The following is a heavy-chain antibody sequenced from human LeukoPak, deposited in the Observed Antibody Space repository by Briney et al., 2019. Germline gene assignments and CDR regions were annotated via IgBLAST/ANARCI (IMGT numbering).Heavy chain of an antibody. Sequence: PGGSLRLSCAASGFTFSSYAMSWVRQAPGKGLEWVSAISASGYNTYYADSVKGRFTISRDNSKNTLYLQMDSLRVEDTAIYYCATSTTSFDYWGQGTLVTVSS. CDR2: ISASGYNT. J-gene: IGHJ4*02. CDR3: ATSTTSFDY. CDR1: GFTFSSYA. V-gene: IGHV3-23*01.